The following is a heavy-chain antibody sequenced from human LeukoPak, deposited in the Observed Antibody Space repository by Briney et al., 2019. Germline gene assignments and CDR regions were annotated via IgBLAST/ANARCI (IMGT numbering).Heavy chain of an antibody. CDR3: ASRVRGSPSPYYFYFMDV. J-gene: IGHJ6*03. CDR1: GFTTFSSYA. D-gene: IGHD3-10*02. CDR2: ISGSAGRT. Sequence: GGSLRLSCAASGFTTFSSYAMSWVRQAPGKGLEWVSAISGSAGRTYYADSVKGRFTISRDNSKKTLFLQMNSLRAEDMAIYYCASRVRGSPSPYYFYFMDVWGKGTTVTVSS. V-gene: IGHV3-23*01.